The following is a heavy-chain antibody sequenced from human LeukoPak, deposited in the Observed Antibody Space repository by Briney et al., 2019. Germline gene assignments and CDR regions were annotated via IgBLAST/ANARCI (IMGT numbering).Heavy chain of an antibody. Sequence: GASVKVSCKASGYTFTSYDINWVRQATGQGLEWMGWMNPNSGNTGYAQKFQGRVTVTRNTSISTACMELSSLRSEDTAVYYCARVAPSYYYYGMDVWGQGTTVTVSS. CDR2: MNPNSGNT. CDR1: GYTFTSYD. V-gene: IGHV1-8*01. J-gene: IGHJ6*02. CDR3: ARVAPSYYYYGMDV.